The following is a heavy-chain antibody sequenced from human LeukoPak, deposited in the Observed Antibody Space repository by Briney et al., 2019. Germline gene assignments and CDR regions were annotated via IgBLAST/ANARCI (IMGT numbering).Heavy chain of an antibody. CDR3: AKDGLWLLDY. J-gene: IGHJ4*02. CDR2: ISYDGSNK. V-gene: IGHV3-30*18. CDR1: GFTFSSYG. Sequence: PGGSLRLSCAASGFTFSSYGMHCVRQAPGKGLEWVAVISYDGSNKYYADSVKGRFTISRDNSKNTLYLQMNSLRAEDTAVYYCAKDGLWLLDYWGQGTLVTVSS. D-gene: IGHD5-24*01.